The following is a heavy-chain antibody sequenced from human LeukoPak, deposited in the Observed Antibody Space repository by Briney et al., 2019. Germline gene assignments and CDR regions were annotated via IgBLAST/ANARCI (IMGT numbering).Heavy chain of an antibody. J-gene: IGHJ3*02. D-gene: IGHD6-6*01. Sequence: GGSLRLSCAASGFTFSSYAMSWVRQAPGKGLEWVSSISSGSTYMYYADSVKGRFTISRDNAQNSMYLQMNSLRAEDTAVYYCGRVGGRSKAAKGDAFDIWGQGTMVTVSS. CDR1: GFTFSSYA. V-gene: IGHV3-21*01. CDR3: GRVGGRSKAAKGDAFDI. CDR2: ISSGSTYM.